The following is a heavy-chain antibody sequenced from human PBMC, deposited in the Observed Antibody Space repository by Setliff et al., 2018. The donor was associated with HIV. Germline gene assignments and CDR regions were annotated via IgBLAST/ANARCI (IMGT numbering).Heavy chain of an antibody. CDR1: GFTFSSFS. Sequence: GGSLRLSCSSYGFTFSSFSMHWVRQAPGKGLQYVAGINGNGQTTYYGDSVKGRFTISRDNAKTSLYLQMNSLRAEDTAVYYCLVAVEEDVWGKGTTVTVSS. CDR3: LVAVEEDV. CDR2: INGNGQTT. V-gene: IGHV3-64*04. D-gene: IGHD5-12*01. J-gene: IGHJ6*04.